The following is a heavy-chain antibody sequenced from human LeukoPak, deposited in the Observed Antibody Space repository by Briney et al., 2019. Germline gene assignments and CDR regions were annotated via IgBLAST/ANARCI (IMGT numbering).Heavy chain of an antibody. D-gene: IGHD3-3*01. V-gene: IGHV3-21*01. CDR1: GFTFSSYS. CDR2: ISSSSSYI. Sequence: GGSLRLSCAVSGFTFSSYSMSWVRQAPGKGLEWVSSISSSSSYIYYADSVKGRFTISRDNAKNSLYLQMNSLGAEDTAVYYCARDYDFWSGLDCWGQGTLVTVSS. J-gene: IGHJ4*02. CDR3: ARDYDFWSGLDC.